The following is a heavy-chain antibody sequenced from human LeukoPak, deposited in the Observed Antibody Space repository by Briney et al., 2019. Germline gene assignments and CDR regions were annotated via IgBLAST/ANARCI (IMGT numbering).Heavy chain of an antibody. V-gene: IGHV3-11*01. CDR2: ISSSGSTI. D-gene: IGHD3-10*01. CDR3: ARSEDMVRGVIHYYYYGMDV. J-gene: IGHJ6*02. CDR1: GFTFSDYY. Sequence: PGGSLRLSCAASGFTFSDYYMSWIRQAPGKGLEWVSYISSSGSTIYYADSVKGRFTISRDNSKNSLYLQMNSLRAEDTAVYYCARSEDMVRGVIHYYYYGMDVWGQGTTVTVSS.